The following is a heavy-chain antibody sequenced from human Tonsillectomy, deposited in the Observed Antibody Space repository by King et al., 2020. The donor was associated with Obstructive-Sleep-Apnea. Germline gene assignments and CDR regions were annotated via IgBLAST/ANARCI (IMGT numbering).Heavy chain of an antibody. CDR1: GFTFSSHS. Sequence: VQLVESGGGLVQPGGSLRLSCAASGFTFSSHSMNWVRQAPGKGLEWVSYISSSSTTLYYAEPVKGRFTISRDNAKNSLYLQMNSLRAEDTAVYYCARNRGGFDYWGQGTLVTVSS. D-gene: IGHD3-16*01. CDR2: ISSSSTTL. V-gene: IGHV3-48*04. CDR3: ARNRGGFDY. J-gene: IGHJ4*02.